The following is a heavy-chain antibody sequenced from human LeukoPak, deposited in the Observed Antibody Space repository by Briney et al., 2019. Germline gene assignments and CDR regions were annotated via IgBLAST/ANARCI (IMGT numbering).Heavy chain of an antibody. J-gene: IGHJ4*02. CDR3: ARDVGSGWYHFDN. CDR1: GFTFSRYW. V-gene: IGHV3-74*01. CDR2: INSDGSST. Sequence: GGSLRLSCAASGFTFSRYWMHWVRQAPGKGLVWVSRINSDGSSTTYADSVKGRFTIFRDNAENTLYLQMNSLRVEDTAVYYCARDVGSGWYHFDNWGQGTLVTVSS. D-gene: IGHD6-19*01.